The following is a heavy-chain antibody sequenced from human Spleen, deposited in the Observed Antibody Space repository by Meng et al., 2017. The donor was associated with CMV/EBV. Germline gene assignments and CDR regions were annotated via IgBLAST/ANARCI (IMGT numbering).Heavy chain of an antibody. CDR2: IRYDGSNE. Sequence: GESLKISCAASGFTFTNYGMYWVRQAPDKGLEWVAFIRYDGSNEYYGDSVQGRLTISRDNSKNTVYLQMNSLRVDDTALYYCAKDSGGEGDMDVWGQGTTVTVSS. CDR3: AKDSGGEGDMDV. D-gene: IGHD3-10*01. J-gene: IGHJ6*02. V-gene: IGHV3-30*02. CDR1: GFTFTNYG.